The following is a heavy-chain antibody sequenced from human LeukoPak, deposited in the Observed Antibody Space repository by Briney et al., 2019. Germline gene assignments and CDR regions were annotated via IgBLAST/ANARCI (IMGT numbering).Heavy chain of an antibody. D-gene: IGHD3-22*01. Sequence: ASVKVSCKPSGYTFTDYFIHWVRQAPGQGLEWMGYMNPKSGDTDYAQKFRDRVTMTRDRSISTAYLVLRRLKSDDTAVYYCARGRDIGVTTTVVRDYWGQGTLVTVSS. J-gene: IGHJ4*02. CDR3: ARGRDIGVTTTVVRDY. CDR1: GYTFTDYF. V-gene: IGHV1-2*02. CDR2: MNPKSGDT.